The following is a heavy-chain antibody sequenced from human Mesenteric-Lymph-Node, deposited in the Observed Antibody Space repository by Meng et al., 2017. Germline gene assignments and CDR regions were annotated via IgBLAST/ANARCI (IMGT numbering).Heavy chain of an antibody. V-gene: IGHV3-23*01. Sequence: GESLKISCAASGFSFSTYSMNWVRQAPGKGLEWVSDISGSSANTYYGDSVKGRFTISRDNSKNTLYLQMNSLRAEDTAVYYCAKTRGMYALHPDSWGQGTLVTVSS. D-gene: IGHD2-8*01. CDR2: ISGSSANT. J-gene: IGHJ4*02. CDR3: AKTRGMYALHPDS. CDR1: GFSFSTYS.